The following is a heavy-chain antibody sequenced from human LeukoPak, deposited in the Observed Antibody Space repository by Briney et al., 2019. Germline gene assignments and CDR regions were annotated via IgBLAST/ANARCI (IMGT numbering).Heavy chain of an antibody. CDR1: GYTFTSYG. Sequence: GASVKVSCKASGYTFTSYGISWVRQAPGQGLEWMGWISAYNGNTNYAQKLQGRVTITRDTSASAAYMELSSLRSEDMAVYYCARDSGSYSPYFDYWGQGTLVTVSS. CDR2: ISAYNGNT. V-gene: IGHV1-18*03. D-gene: IGHD1-26*01. J-gene: IGHJ4*02. CDR3: ARDSGSYSPYFDY.